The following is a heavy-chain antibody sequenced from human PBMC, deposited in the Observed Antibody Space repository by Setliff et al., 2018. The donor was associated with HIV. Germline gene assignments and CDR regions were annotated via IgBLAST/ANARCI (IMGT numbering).Heavy chain of an antibody. J-gene: IGHJ5*02. Sequence: ASVKVSCKASGYTFLNYDINWMRQAPGQGLEWMGRLTPHSGDTISADRFQGRLVMTTNTSTTTAFMELSSLRSDDTALYFCARGWGLWFGQLSILPLDPWGQGTLVPVSS. D-gene: IGHD3-10*01. CDR2: LTPHSGDT. V-gene: IGHV1-8*01. CDR3: ARGWGLWFGQLSILPLDP. CDR1: GYTFLNYD.